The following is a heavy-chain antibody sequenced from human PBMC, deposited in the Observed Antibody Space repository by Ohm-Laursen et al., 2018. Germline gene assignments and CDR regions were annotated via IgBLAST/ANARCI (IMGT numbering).Heavy chain of an antibody. J-gene: IGHJ2*01. CDR3: ASARGYSYGQSYWYFDL. Sequence: SETLSLTCAVSGYSISSGYYWGWIRQLPGKGLEWIGSIYHSGSTYYNPSLKSRVTISVDTSKNQFSLKLSSVTAADTAVYYCASARGYSYGQSYWYFDLWGRGTLVTVSS. D-gene: IGHD5-18*01. V-gene: IGHV4-38-2*01. CDR1: GYSISSGYY. CDR2: IYHSGST.